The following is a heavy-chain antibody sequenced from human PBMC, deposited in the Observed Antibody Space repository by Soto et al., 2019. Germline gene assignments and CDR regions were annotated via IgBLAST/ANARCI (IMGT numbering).Heavy chain of an antibody. Sequence: SVKVSCKASGGTFSSYAISWVRQAPGQGLEWMGGIIPIFGTANYAQKFQGRVTITADKSTSTAYMELSSLRSEDTAVYYCATPPPMIVVGGWFDPWGQGTLVTVSS. CDR3: ATPPPMIVVGGWFDP. D-gene: IGHD3-22*01. J-gene: IGHJ5*02. V-gene: IGHV1-69*06. CDR1: GGTFSSYA. CDR2: IIPIFGTA.